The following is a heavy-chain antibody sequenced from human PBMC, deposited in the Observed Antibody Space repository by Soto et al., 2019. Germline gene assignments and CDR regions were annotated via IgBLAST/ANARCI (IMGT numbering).Heavy chain of an antibody. D-gene: IGHD3-9*01. CDR3: ARESDYDTFDY. CDR1: GFTFSSYE. V-gene: IGHV3-48*03. Sequence: RRLSCAASGFTFSSYEMNWVRQAPGKGLEWVSYISGSGSSIYYADSVKGRFTISRDNAKKSLYLQMNGLRAEDTAVYYCARESDYDTFDYWGQGTLVTVSS. J-gene: IGHJ4*02. CDR2: ISGSGSSI.